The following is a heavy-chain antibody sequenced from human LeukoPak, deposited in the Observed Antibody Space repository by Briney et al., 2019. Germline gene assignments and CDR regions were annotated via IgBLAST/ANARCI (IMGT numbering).Heavy chain of an antibody. CDR3: ARDRYILIAAAGIHFDY. J-gene: IGHJ4*02. CDR2: INHSGST. CDR1: GGSFSGYY. Sequence: PSETLSLTCAVYGGSFSGYYWSWIRQPPGKGLEWIGEINHSGSTNYNPSLKSRVTISVDTSKNQFSLKLGSVTAADTAVYYCARDRYILIAAAGIHFDYWGQGTLVTVSS. V-gene: IGHV4-34*01. D-gene: IGHD6-13*01.